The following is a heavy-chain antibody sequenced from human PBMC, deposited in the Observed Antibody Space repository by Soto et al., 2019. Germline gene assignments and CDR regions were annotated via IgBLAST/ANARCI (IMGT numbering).Heavy chain of an antibody. Sequence: QVQLEQSGAEVKKPGSSVKVSCKASGGTLSDHGVAWLRQAPGQGLEWMGGTIPVFNTAKYAQKFQGRPNVSAPKFPNRAYKELYILRSEDTTFKFCPRGVYSSVNYYTGQSAFDIWGQGTMVILSS. CDR2: TIPVFNTA. V-gene: IGHV1-69*06. J-gene: IGHJ3*02. CDR3: PRGVYSSVNYYTGQSAFDI. CDR1: GGTLSDHG. D-gene: IGHD3-10*01.